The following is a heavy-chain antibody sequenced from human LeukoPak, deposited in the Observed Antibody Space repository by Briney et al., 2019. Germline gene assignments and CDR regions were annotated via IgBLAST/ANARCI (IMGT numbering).Heavy chain of an antibody. D-gene: IGHD6-19*01. Sequence: SETLSLTCTVSGGSISSSSYYWGWIRQPPGKGLEWIGSIYYRGSTYYNPSLKSRVTISVDTSKNQFSLKLSSVTAADTAVYYCARQEAGTKRGFDYWGQGTLVTVSS. CDR3: ARQEAGTKRGFDY. CDR2: IYYRGST. CDR1: GGSISSSSYY. J-gene: IGHJ4*02. V-gene: IGHV4-39*01.